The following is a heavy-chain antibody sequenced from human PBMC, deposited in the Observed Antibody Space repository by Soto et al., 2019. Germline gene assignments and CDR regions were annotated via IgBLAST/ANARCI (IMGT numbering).Heavy chain of an antibody. J-gene: IGHJ3*02. V-gene: IGHV5-51*01. Sequence: GESLKISCKGSGYSFTSYWIGWVRQMPGKGLEWMGVIYASDSGTRDRPSVQGQVTISAGKSIITADRQLSSLKASDTPRDCWARPDVGQQLRYRALDIWGEGTMVTV. CDR2: IYASDSGT. CDR1: GYSFTSYW. D-gene: IGHD6-13*01. CDR3: ARPDVGQQLRYRALDI.